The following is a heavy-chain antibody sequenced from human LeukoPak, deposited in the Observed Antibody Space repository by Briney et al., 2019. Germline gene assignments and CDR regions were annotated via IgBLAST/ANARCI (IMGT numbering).Heavy chain of an antibody. J-gene: IGHJ4*02. CDR1: GFNCYAYR. CDR2: ISSRSSTI. CDR3: ATSGRLDSSAYYPRFEY. V-gene: IGHV3-48*02. Sequence: GGTLRRSCAASGFNCYAYRMNWVRQAPGKGLEWVSHISSRSSTIYDADTVKGRFTISRDNAKNSLYLQMNSLRDEDTAVYYCATSGRLDSSAYYPRFEYWGQGTLVTVSS. D-gene: IGHD3-22*01.